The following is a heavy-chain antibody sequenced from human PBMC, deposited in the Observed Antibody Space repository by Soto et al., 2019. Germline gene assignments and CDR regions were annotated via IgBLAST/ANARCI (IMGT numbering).Heavy chain of an antibody. J-gene: IGHJ6*02. CDR3: ARELVVPAAIDYYYYGMDV. Sequence: ASVKVSCKASGYTFTSYYMHWVQQAPGQGLEWMGIINPSGGSTSYAQKFQGRVTMTRDTSTSTVYMELSSLRSEDTAVYYCARELVVPAAIDYYYYGMDVWGQGTTVTVSS. D-gene: IGHD2-2*01. CDR1: GYTFTSYY. V-gene: IGHV1-46*01. CDR2: INPSGGST.